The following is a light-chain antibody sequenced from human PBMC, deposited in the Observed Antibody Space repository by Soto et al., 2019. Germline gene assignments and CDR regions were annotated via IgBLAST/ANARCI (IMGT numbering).Light chain of an antibody. J-gene: IGKJ1*01. CDR2: EAA. Sequence: DIQMTQSPSTLSASVGDRVTITCRASQYIHNYLAWSQQKPGEAPKLLIYEAANLESGVPSRFSGSGTGTEFTLTLSRLQPDDFATYYCQQSTNYPWPLGQGTRVEI. V-gene: IGKV1-5*03. CDR3: QQSTNYPWP. CDR1: QYIHNY.